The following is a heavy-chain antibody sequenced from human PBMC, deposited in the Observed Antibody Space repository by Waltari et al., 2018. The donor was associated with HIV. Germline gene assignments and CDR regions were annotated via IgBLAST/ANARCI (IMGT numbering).Heavy chain of an antibody. CDR1: GFTFSNFA. CDR2: IWYDGDNK. J-gene: IGHJ4*02. Sequence: QVQLVESGGGVVQPGRSLRLSCAAPGFTFSNFAMHWVRQAPGKGLEWVAVIWYDGDNKYYADSVKGRFTISRDNSKNTLYLQMNSLRVEDTAVYYCARGGYYYDISGYYHYWGQGTLVTVSS. D-gene: IGHD3-22*01. CDR3: ARGGYYYDISGYYHY. V-gene: IGHV3-33*01.